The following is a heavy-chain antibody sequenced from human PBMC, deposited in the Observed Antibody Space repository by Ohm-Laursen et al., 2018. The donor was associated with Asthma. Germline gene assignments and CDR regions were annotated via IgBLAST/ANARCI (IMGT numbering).Heavy chain of an antibody. V-gene: IGHV3-30*03. CDR1: RFTFSSYG. Sequence: SLRLSCTASRFTFSSYGMHWVRQAPGKGLEWVAVISYDGSNKYYADSVNGRFTVSRDDSKNTLYLQMNSLRPDDTAVYYCARDVMEWYLPAFDFWGQGTLVTVSS. CDR2: ISYDGSNK. J-gene: IGHJ4*02. D-gene: IGHD3-3*01. CDR3: ARDVMEWYLPAFDF.